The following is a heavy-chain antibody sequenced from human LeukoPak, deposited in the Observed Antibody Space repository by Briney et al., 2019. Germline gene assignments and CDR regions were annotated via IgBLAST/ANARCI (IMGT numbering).Heavy chain of an antibody. Sequence: APVKLSCKTAGYTCSTYGISWGRQAPGHRGEWVGWISGYNGDRKYIEKLQARVTITPDTSTNTTYMELRGRPSDDTALYSCARDGEFIRVSDYQAFDYWGQGTLVTVSS. D-gene: IGHD5-12*01. V-gene: IGHV1-18*01. CDR3: ARDGEFIRVSDYQAFDY. CDR1: GYTCSTYG. CDR2: ISGYNGDR. J-gene: IGHJ4*02.